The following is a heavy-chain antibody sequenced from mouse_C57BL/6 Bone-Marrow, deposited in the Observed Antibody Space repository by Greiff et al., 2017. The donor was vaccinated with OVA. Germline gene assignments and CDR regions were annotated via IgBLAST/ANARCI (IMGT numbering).Heavy chain of an antibody. D-gene: IGHD4-1*01. CDR1: GYAFSSSW. CDR2: IYPGDGDT. V-gene: IGHV1-82*01. CDR3: ARDWYYFDY. Sequence: VQRVESGPELVKPGASVKISCKASGYAFSSSWMNWVKQRPGKGLEWIGRIYPGDGDTNYNGKFKGKATLTADKSSSTAYMQLSSLTSEDSAVYFCARDWYYFDYWGQGTTLTVSS. J-gene: IGHJ2*01.